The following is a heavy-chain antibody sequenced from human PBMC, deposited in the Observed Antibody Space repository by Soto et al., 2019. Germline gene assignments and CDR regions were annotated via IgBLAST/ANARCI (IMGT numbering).Heavy chain of an antibody. D-gene: IGHD3-10*01. Sequence: GWSLRLSCAASGYTFSSYWMHWVRQVPGKGLLWVSRIDEYGTTINYADSVKGRFTISRDNARNTLYLEMNSLRAEDTALYYCTRDIGGKGAYWGPGTLVTGSS. CDR3: TRDIGGKGAY. CDR2: IDEYGTTI. V-gene: IGHV3-74*01. J-gene: IGHJ4*02. CDR1: GYTFSSYW.